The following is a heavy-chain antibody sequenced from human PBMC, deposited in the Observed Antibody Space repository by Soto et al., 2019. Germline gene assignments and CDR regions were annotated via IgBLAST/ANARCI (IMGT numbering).Heavy chain of an antibody. CDR3: AHDISTDPAGWFDP. D-gene: IGHD3-9*01. J-gene: IGHJ5*02. CDR1: GFSLSTSGVG. Sequence: QITLKESGPPLVQPTQTLTLTCTFSGFSLSTSGVGVGWFRQPPGKALEWLALIYWDDDNRYSPSLKSRLTITKHTCKNQVVLTVTDMDPMDPATYYWAHDISTDPAGWFDPWGQGTLVIVSS. CDR2: IYWDDDN. V-gene: IGHV2-5*02.